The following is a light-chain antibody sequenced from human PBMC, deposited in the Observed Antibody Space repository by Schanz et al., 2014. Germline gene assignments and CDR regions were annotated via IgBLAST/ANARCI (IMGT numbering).Light chain of an antibody. V-gene: IGLV1-51*01. CDR2: DND. CDR1: SSIIGGTF. Sequence: QSVLTQPPSVSAAPGQKVTISCSGSSSIIGGTFVSWYQQVPGTAPKLLIYDNDRRPSGIPDRFSGSKSGTSATLAITGLQAEDEADYYCQSYDSSLSGSVFGGGTKLTVL. CDR3: QSYDSSLSGSV. J-gene: IGLJ3*02.